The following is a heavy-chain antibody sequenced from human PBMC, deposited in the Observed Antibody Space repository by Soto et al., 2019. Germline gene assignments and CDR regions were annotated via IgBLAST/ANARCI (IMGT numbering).Heavy chain of an antibody. CDR2: IYVTGAV. V-gene: IGHV4-31*03. CDR3: ARLRIATNNYKWFGP. D-gene: IGHD2-21*01. J-gene: IGHJ5*02. CDR1: GAALNSGNYY. Sequence: SETLSLTCSVSGAALNSGNYYWSWIRQVPGKGLEWIGHIYVTGAVDYNPSLRDRITISQDTSERQFSLNLRLVTAADTAGYYCARLRIATNNYKWFGPWGQGTLVTVSS.